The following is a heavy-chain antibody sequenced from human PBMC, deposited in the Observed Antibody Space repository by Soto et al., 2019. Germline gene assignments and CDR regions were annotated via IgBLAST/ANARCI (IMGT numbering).Heavy chain of an antibody. CDR3: ARSVDP. J-gene: IGHJ5*02. CDR1: GGSISSYY. CDR2: IYYSGST. V-gene: IGHV4-59*08. Sequence: PSETLSLTCSVSGGSISSYYWSWIRQPPGKGLEWIGYIYYSGSTNYNPSLKSRVTISVDTSKNQFSLKLSSLTAADTAVYYCARSVDPWGQATLVTVSS.